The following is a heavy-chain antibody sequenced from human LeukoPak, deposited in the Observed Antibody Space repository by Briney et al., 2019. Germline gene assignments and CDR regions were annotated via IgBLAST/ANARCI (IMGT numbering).Heavy chain of an antibody. V-gene: IGHV4-34*09. D-gene: IGHD2-2*01. J-gene: IGHJ5*02. CDR1: GGSFSGYY. CDR3: ARDVGDIVVVPAARGWFDP. Sequence: PSETLSLTCAVYGGSFSGYYWSWIRQPPGKGLEWIGYIYYSGSTYYNPSLKSRVTISVDTSKNQFSLKLSSVTAADTAVYYCARDVGDIVVVPAARGWFDPWGQGTLVTVSS. CDR2: IYYSGST.